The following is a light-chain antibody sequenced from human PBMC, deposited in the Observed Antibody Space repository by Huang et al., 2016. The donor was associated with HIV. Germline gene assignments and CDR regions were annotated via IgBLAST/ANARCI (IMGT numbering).Light chain of an antibody. CDR2: GAS. CDR1: QSVSSNY. J-gene: IGKJ1*01. V-gene: IGKV3-20*01. CDR3: QQYGSSPRA. Sequence: EIVLTQSPDTLSLSPGERATLSCRASQSVSSNYLAGYQQKPGQAPRLLIYGASSRPTGISDRFSGSGSGTEFTLTISRLEPEDLAVYYCQQYGSSPRAFGQGTKVEIK.